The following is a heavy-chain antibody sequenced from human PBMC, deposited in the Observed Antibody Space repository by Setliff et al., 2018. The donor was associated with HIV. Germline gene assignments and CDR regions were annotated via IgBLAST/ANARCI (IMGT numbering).Heavy chain of an antibody. Sequence: ASVKVSCKASGSTFTSYAINWVRQAPGQGLEWMGGIIPIIGITNQAQKFQGRVTITADKSTNTAYMELSSLRSEDTAVYYCARDRWELLRRPEYFQHWGQGALVTVSS. D-gene: IGHD1-26*01. CDR3: ARDRWELLRRPEYFQH. CDR1: GSTFTSYA. J-gene: IGHJ1*01. V-gene: IGHV1-69*10. CDR2: IIPIIGIT.